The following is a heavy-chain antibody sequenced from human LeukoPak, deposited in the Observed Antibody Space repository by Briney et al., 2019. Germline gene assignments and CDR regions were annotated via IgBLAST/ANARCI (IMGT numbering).Heavy chain of an antibody. CDR2: IHYSGST. CDR1: GGSMNNYY. V-gene: IGHV4-59*12. CDR3: ARDYYDSTY. J-gene: IGHJ4*02. Sequence: SETLSLTCTVSGGSMNNYYWSWIRQPPGKRLEWIGYIHYSGSTDYNPSLRSRVTISVDTSKNQFSLKLSSVTAADTAVYYCARDYYDSTYWGQGTLVTVSS. D-gene: IGHD3-22*01.